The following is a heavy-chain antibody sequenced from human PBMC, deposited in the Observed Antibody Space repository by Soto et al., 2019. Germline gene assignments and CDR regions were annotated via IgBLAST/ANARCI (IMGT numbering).Heavy chain of an antibody. D-gene: IGHD3-10*01. CDR1: GGSFSGYY. V-gene: IGHV4-34*01. J-gene: IGHJ4*02. Sequence: SETLSLTCAVYGGSFSGYYWSWIRQPPGKGLEWIGEINHSGSTNYNPSLKSRVTISVDTSKNQFSLNLSSVTAADTAVYYCARGRQRGSGSYRDYFDYWGQGSLVTVSS. CDR3: ARGRQRGSGSYRDYFDY. CDR2: INHSGST.